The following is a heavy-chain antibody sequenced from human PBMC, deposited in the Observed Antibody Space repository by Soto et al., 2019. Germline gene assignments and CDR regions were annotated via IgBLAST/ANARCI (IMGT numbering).Heavy chain of an antibody. CDR2: IKSKTDGGTI. Sequence: EVQLVESGGGLFKPGGSLRLTCVASDFAFSNYWMRWFRQAPGKGLEWVGRIKSKTDGGTIDYAATVEGRFTISRDESGDTLYLQMNSLKTEDTAGYYCSSARDSGNSVDYWGEGTLVTVCS. D-gene: IGHD3-10*01. CDR1: DFAFSNYW. CDR3: SSARDSGNSVDY. J-gene: IGHJ4*02. V-gene: IGHV3-15*07.